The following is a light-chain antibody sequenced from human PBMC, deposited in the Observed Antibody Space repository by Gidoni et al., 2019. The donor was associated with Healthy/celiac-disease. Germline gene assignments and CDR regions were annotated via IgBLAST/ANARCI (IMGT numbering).Light chain of an antibody. CDR1: QTVSSSY. Sequence: IVLTQSPGTLSLSPGERATLSCRASQTVSSSYLAWYQQKPGQAPRLLIYGASSRATGIPDRFSGSGSGTDFTLTISRLEPEDFAVYYCQQYGSSPLFTFGPGTKVDIK. CDR3: QQYGSSPLFT. V-gene: IGKV3-20*01. CDR2: GAS. J-gene: IGKJ3*01.